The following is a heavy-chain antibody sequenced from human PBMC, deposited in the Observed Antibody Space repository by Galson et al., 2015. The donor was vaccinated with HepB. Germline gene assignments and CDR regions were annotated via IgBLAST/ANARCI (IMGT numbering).Heavy chain of an antibody. CDR3: ARAPEGGITIFGVVINPHHSYYGLDV. CDR1: GFTFNTYN. D-gene: IGHD3-3*01. J-gene: IGHJ6*02. Sequence: SLRLSCAASGFTFNTYNMNWVRQAPGKGLEWVSSISSTSNYIYYADSVMGRFILSRDNAKNSLYLQMNSLRADDSAVYYCARAPEGGITIFGVVINPHHSYYGLDVWGQGTTVTVSS. V-gene: IGHV3-21*01. CDR2: ISSTSNYI.